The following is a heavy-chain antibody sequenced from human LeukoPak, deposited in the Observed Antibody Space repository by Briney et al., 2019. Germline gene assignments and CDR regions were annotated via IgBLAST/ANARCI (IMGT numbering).Heavy chain of an antibody. Sequence: GGSLRLSCTASGFTFSSFTMNWVRQGPGKGLEWVASISNSGDYISYADSLKGRFTISRDNAKNSLFLQMSSLRAEDTAVYYCAREMYAGWYFAFDIWGQGTMVTVSS. D-gene: IGHD6-19*01. CDR2: ISNSGDYI. J-gene: IGHJ3*02. CDR1: GFTFSSFT. V-gene: IGHV3-21*01. CDR3: AREMYAGWYFAFDI.